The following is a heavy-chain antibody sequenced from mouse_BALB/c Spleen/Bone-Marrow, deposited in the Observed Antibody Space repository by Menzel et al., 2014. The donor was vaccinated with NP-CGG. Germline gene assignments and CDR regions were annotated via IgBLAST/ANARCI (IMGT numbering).Heavy chain of an antibody. D-gene: IGHD2-4*01. CDR2: IWSGGNT. V-gene: IGHV2-2*02. CDR1: GFSLTTYG. CDR3: ARNSRIYYDYEGYAMDY. J-gene: IGHJ4*01. Sequence: QVQLQQSGPGLVQPSQSLSITCTVSGFSLTTYGVHWVRQSPGKGLEWLGVIWSGGNTDYNAAFIYRLSISKDNSKSQVFFKMNSLQANDTAIYYCARNSRIYYDYEGYAMDYWGQGTSVTVSS.